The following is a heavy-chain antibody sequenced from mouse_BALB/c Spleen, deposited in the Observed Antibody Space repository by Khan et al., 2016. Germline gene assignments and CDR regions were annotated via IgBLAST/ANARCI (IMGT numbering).Heavy chain of an antibody. CDR3: ARPFCYGCAFFAV. V-gene: IGHV1S81*02. CDR2: IVPSNGRT. CDR1: GYTFTSYC. Sequence: VELVESGAELVKPGTSVKLSCKASGYTFTSYCMHWVRQRPGQGLEWIGEIVPSNGRTYYNETFKSKATLTVDKSSNTAYMQLSSLTSEDSAVYCCARPFCYGCAFFAVCGAGTTITVSS. J-gene: IGHJ1*01. D-gene: IGHD1-1*01.